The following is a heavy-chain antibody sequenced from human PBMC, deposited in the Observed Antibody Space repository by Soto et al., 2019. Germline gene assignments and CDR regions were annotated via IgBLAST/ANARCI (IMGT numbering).Heavy chain of an antibody. CDR1: GYSFTNYG. J-gene: IGHJ6*03. V-gene: IGHV1-18*01. CDR2: ISAFNGNT. Sequence: QDQLVQSGAEVKKPGASVTVSCKASGYSFTNYGVTWVRQAPGQGLEWMGWISAFNGNTHYAQNLQGRVTMTTDAPTSTAYRELGSLRSDARAVYYCARDRGVAPPVAGNTPYSSHMDVWGKGTTFTVSS. D-gene: IGHD6-19*01. CDR3: ARDRGVAPPVAGNTPYSSHMDV.